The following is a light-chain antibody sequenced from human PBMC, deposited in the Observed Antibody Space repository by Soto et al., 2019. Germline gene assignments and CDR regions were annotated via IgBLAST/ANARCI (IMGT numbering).Light chain of an antibody. CDR3: QQYGGFSRT. CDR1: QSISSS. J-gene: IGKJ1*01. Sequence: GDIVTITCRASQSISSSLAWYHQKPGTAPKLLIYDASSLERGVPSRFSGSGYGTEFNLTISSLQTDDFATYYCQQYGGFSRTFGQGTKVDIK. CDR2: DAS. V-gene: IGKV1-5*01.